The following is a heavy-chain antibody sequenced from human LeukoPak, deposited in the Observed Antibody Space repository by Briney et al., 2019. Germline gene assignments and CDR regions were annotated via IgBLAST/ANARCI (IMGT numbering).Heavy chain of an antibody. CDR1: GFTFSDYY. J-gene: IGHJ4*02. CDR3: ARISITMIVVVIPEFDY. CDR2: ISSSGNTI. Sequence: GGSLRLSCAASGFTFSDYYMSWIRQAPGKGLEWVSYISSSGNTIYYADSVKGRFTISRDNAKNSLYLQMNSLRAEDTAVYYCARISITMIVVVIPEFDYWGQGTLVTVSS. D-gene: IGHD3-22*01. V-gene: IGHV3-11*01.